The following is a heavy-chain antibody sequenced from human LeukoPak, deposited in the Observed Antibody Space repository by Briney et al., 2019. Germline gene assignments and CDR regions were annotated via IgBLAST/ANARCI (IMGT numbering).Heavy chain of an antibody. Sequence: GESLKISCKGSGYSFTSYWIGWVRPMPGKGLEWMAIIYPDDSNTRYSPSFQGQVTVSADKSISTAYLQWSSLKVSDTAMYYCARAPLGTFNFDYWGQGTLVTVSS. CDR1: GYSFTSYW. CDR3: ARAPLGTFNFDY. J-gene: IGHJ4*02. CDR2: IYPDDSNT. D-gene: IGHD1-7*01. V-gene: IGHV5-51*01.